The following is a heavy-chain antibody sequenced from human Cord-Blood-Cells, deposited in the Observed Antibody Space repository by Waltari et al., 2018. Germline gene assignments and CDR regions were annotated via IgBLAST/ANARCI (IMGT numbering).Heavy chain of an antibody. V-gene: IGHV4-38-2*01. D-gene: IGHD1-26*01. Sequence: QVQLQESGPGLVKPSETLSLTCAVSGYSISSGYYWGWIRQPPGKGLEWIGSIYHSGSTYYNPSLKSRVTISVDTSKNQFSLELSSVTAADTAVYYCARVPDWEAFDIWGQGTMVTVSS. CDR1: GYSISSGYY. J-gene: IGHJ3*02. CDR2: IYHSGST. CDR3: ARVPDWEAFDI.